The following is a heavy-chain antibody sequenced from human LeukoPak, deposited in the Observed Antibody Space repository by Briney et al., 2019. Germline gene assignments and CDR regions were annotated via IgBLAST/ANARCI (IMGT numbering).Heavy chain of an antibody. Sequence: PSETLSLTCTVSGYSISSGYYWGWIRQPPGKGLEWIGSIYHSGSTYYNPSLKSRVTISVDTSKNQFSLKLSSVTAADTAVYYCARGSGYRRQLVLYYYYYMDVWGKGTTVTVSS. V-gene: IGHV4-38-2*02. CDR3: ARGSGYRRQLVLYYYYYMDV. J-gene: IGHJ6*03. CDR2: IYHSGST. CDR1: GYSISSGYY. D-gene: IGHD6-6*01.